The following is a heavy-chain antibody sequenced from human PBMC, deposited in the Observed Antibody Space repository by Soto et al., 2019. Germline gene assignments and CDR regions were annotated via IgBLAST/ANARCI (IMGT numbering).Heavy chain of an antibody. V-gene: IGHV1-18*01. J-gene: IGHJ3*02. CDR2: ISAYNGKR. CDR3: ASGRIVASIHDAFEI. CDR1: GYDFTSYG. Sequence: QGQLLQSGDEVKKPGASVRVSCRASGYDFTSYGISWVRQAPGQGLEWVSWISAYNGKRYTAQKFQGRVTLTLDTSTDTAHMELGDLTSADTAVYYCASGRIVASIHDAFEIWGQGTMVDVSS. D-gene: IGHD2-21*01.